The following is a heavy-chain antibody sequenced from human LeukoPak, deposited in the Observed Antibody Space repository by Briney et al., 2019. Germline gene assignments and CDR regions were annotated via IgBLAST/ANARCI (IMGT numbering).Heavy chain of an antibody. V-gene: IGHV1-58*02. CDR3: AANSMTTVTYYFDY. Sequence: GASVKVSCKASGFTFTSSAMQWVRQARGQRLEWIGWIVVGSGNTNYAQKFQERVTITRDMSTSTAYMELSSLRSEDPAVYYCAANSMTTVTYYFDYWGQGTLVTVSS. CDR1: GFTFTSSA. CDR2: IVVGSGNT. D-gene: IGHD4-11*01. J-gene: IGHJ4*02.